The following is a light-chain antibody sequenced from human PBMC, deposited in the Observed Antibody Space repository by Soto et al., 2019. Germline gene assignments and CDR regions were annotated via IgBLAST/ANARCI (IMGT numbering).Light chain of an antibody. CDR2: GNI. CDR3: QSYDSRLTVV. J-gene: IGLJ2*01. V-gene: IGLV1-40*01. Sequence: QSVLTQPPSVSGAPGRRVTISCPGGSSDIGAGYDVHWYQQVPGTAPKLLIYGNINRPSGVPDRFSGSKSGTSASLAITGLQADDESDYYCQSYDSRLTVVFGGGTKLTVL. CDR1: SSDIGAGYD.